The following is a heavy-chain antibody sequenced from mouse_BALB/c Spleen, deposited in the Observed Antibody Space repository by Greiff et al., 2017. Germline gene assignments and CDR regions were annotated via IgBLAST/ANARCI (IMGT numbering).Heavy chain of an antibody. J-gene: IGHJ3*01. CDR1: GFTFSSFG. D-gene: IGHD2-14*01. Sequence: EVQLVESGGGLVQPGGSRKLSCAASGFTFSSFGMHWVRQAPEKGLEWVAYISSGSSTIYYADTVKGRFTISRDNPKNTLFLQITSLRSEDTAMYYCARGDYRYPFAYWGQGTLVTVSA. V-gene: IGHV5-17*02. CDR2: ISSGSSTI. CDR3: ARGDYRYPFAY.